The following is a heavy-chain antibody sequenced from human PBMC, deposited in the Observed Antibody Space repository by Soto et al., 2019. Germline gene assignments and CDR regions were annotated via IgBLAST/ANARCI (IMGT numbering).Heavy chain of an antibody. V-gene: IGHV1-2*02. CDR3: AREAYYDSSGYYELGFDY. J-gene: IGHJ4*02. D-gene: IGHD3-22*01. CDR1: GYTFTGYY. CDR2: INPNSGGT. Sequence: ASVKVSCKASGYTFTGYYMHWVRQAPGQGLEWMGWINPNSGGTNYAQKFQGRVTMTRDTSISTAYMELSRLRSDDTAVYYCAREAYYDSSGYYELGFDYWGQGTLVTAPQ.